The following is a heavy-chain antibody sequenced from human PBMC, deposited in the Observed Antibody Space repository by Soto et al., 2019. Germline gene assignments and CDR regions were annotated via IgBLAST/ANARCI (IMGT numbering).Heavy chain of an antibody. J-gene: IGHJ6*03. Sequence: QVQLQQWGAGLLKPSETLSLTCAVYGGSFSGYYWSWIRQPPGKGLEWIGEINHSGSTNYNPSLKSRVTISVDTSKNQFSLKLSSVTAADTAVYYCARGNDIVLMVYANNYYYYYMDVWGKGTTVTVSS. D-gene: IGHD2-8*01. CDR2: INHSGST. CDR1: GGSFSGYY. V-gene: IGHV4-34*01. CDR3: ARGNDIVLMVYANNYYYYYMDV.